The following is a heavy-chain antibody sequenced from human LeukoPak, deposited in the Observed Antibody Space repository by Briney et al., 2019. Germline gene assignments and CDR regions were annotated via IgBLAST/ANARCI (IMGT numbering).Heavy chain of an antibody. Sequence: GGSLRLTCVASGFTFTSYSMNWVRQAPGKGLEWVSYITSSSTTVFYADSVEGRFTISRDNAKNSVYLQVNSLNVEDTAIYYCTRGKVVLRGTVFDYWGQGTPVTVSS. J-gene: IGHJ4*02. CDR2: ITSSSTTV. CDR3: TRGKVVLRGTVFDY. CDR1: GFTFTSYS. V-gene: IGHV3-48*01. D-gene: IGHD2/OR15-2a*01.